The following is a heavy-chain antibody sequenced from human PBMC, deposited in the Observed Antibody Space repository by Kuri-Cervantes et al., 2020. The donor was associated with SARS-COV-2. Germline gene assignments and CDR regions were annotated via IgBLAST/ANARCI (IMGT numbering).Heavy chain of an antibody. CDR2: INHSGST. D-gene: IGHD3-22*01. J-gene: IGHJ4*02. Sequence: ESLKISCAVYGGSFSGYYWSWIRQPPGKGLEWIGEINHSGSTNYNPSLKSRVTISVDTSKNQFSLKLSSVTAADTAVYYCARDLHYYDSSGYYDWGQGTLVTVSS. CDR1: GGSFSGYY. CDR3: ARDLHYYDSSGYYD. V-gene: IGHV4-34*01.